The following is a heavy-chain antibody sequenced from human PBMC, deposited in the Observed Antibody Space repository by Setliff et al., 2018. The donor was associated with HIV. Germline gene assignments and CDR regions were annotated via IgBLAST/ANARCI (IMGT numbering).Heavy chain of an antibody. CDR1: GYTFTDYY. Sequence: ASVKVSCKASGYTFTDYYIHWVRQAPGQGLEWVGWINPKSGGKSFAQNFQGRVTMTRDTSMNTAYMELRRLRFDDTAVYYCARDSSFNMDVWGKGTTVTVSS. J-gene: IGHJ6*03. CDR3: ARDSSFNMDV. CDR2: INPKSGGK. V-gene: IGHV1-2*02.